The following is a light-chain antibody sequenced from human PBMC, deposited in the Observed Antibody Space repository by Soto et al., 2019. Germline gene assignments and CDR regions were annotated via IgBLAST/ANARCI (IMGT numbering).Light chain of an antibody. J-gene: IGLJ3*02. V-gene: IGLV2-14*01. CDR2: GVR. CDR1: SSDVGGYNY. CDR3: SSYTSSITWV. Sequence: QSALTQPASVSGSPGQSITISCTGTSSDVGGYNYVSWYQQHPGKAPKLMIYGVRNRPSGVSNRFSGSKSGNTASLTISGLQAEDEADYYCSSYTSSITWVFGGGTKLTVL.